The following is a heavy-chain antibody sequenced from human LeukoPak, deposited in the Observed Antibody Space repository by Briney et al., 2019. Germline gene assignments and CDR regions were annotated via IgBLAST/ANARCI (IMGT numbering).Heavy chain of an antibody. J-gene: IGHJ4*02. CDR1: GFTFSSHL. Sequence: GGSLRLSCAASGFTFSSHLMHWVRQAPGKGLVWVSRISSDGTYTYYADSVRGRFTISRDNAKNTLYLQMNSLRAEDTAVYYCARGPGSSGGYYAGDFWGQGTLVTVSS. CDR2: ISSDGTYT. D-gene: IGHD1-26*01. V-gene: IGHV3-74*01. CDR3: ARGPGSSGGYYAGDF.